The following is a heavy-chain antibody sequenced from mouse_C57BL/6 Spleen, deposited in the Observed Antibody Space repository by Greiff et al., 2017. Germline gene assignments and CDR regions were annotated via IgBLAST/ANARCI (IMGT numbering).Heavy chain of an antibody. Sequence: VHLVESGPGLVAPSQSLSITCTVSGFSLTSYGVDWVRQSPGKGLEWLGVIWGVGSTNYNSALKSRLSISKDNSKSQVFLKMNSLQTDDTAMYYCATHDYDGDWFAYWGQGTLVTVSA. J-gene: IGHJ3*01. D-gene: IGHD2-4*01. CDR1: GFSLTSYG. CDR2: IWGVGST. CDR3: ATHDYDGDWFAY. V-gene: IGHV2-6*01.